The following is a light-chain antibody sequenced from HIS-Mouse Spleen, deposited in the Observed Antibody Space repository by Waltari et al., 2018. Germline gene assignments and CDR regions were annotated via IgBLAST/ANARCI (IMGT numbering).Light chain of an antibody. CDR1: QSVLYSSNNKNY. V-gene: IGKV4-1*01. CDR2: WAS. CDR3: QQYYSTPLT. J-gene: IGKJ4*01. Sequence: DIVMTQSPDSLAVSLGERATINCKSSQSVLYSSNNKNYLAWYQQKPGQPAKLLIYWASTRESGVPDRFSGSRSGTDFTLTISSLQAEDVAVYYCQQYYSTPLTFGGGTKVEIK.